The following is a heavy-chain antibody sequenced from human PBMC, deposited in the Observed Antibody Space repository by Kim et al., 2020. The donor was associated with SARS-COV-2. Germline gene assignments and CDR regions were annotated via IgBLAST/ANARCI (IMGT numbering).Heavy chain of an antibody. V-gene: IGHV4-31*02. J-gene: IGHJ4*02. D-gene: IGHD3-16*02. Sequence: SRVTISVDTAKNQFSLKLSSVTAADTAVYYCARVREDYDYVWGSYRPFDYWGQGTLVTVSS. CDR3: ARVREDYDYVWGSYRPFDY.